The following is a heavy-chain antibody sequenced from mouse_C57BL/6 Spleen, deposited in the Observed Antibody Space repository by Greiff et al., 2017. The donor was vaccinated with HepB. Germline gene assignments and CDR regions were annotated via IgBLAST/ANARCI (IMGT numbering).Heavy chain of an antibody. CDR2: ISDGGSYT. CDR1: GFTFSSYA. J-gene: IGHJ4*01. Sequence: DVKLVESGGGLVKPGGSLKLSCAASGFTFSSYAMSWVRQTPEKRLEWVATISDGGSYTYYPDNVKGRFTISRDNAKNNLYLQMSHLKSEDTAMYYCARDEGNLYYYAMDYWGQGTSVTVSS. CDR3: ARDEGNLYYYAMDY. V-gene: IGHV5-4*01. D-gene: IGHD2-1*01.